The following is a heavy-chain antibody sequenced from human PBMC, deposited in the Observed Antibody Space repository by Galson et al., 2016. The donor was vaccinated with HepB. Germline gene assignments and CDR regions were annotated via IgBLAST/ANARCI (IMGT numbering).Heavy chain of an antibody. D-gene: IGHD6-19*01. CDR2: IVPFTGTT. CDR3: ARQSSGWDGRSLDY. J-gene: IGHJ4*02. CDR1: GGAISRSA. V-gene: IGHV1-69*05. Sequence: SVKVSCKASGGAISRSAFSWVRQAPGQGLEWMGGIVPFTGTTVYAQKFQGRVAMTRDTSTSTVYMRLSSLRSEDTAVYYCARQSSGWDGRSLDYWGQGTLVTVSS.